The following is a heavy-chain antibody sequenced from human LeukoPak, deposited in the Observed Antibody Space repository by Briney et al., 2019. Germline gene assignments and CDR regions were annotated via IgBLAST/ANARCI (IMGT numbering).Heavy chain of an antibody. D-gene: IGHD5-18*01. J-gene: IGHJ4*02. CDR2: IDSAGGGT. Sequence: PGGSLTLSCSASGFRFSNCWVLWVRQVPGKGLACVSRIDSAGGGTAYADSVKGRFSISRDNSKNTLDLQMNFLRVEDTGVYYCVRDDSKGVDYWGPGTLVTVSS. CDR3: VRDDSKGVDY. V-gene: IGHV3-74*01. CDR1: GFRFSNCW.